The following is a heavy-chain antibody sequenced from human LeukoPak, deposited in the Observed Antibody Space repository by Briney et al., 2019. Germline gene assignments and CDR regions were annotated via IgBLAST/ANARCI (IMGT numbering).Heavy chain of an antibody. CDR3: ARERTYCSSTSCTRLGMDV. CDR1: GFTFTRYG. J-gene: IGHJ6*02. CDR2: VWHDGSDN. Sequence: PGGSLRLSCEVSGFTFTRYGMHWVRQAPGKGLEWVAVVWHDGSDNAYADSVKGRFTISRDDTKNMLYLQMNSLRAEDTALYYCARERTYCSSTSCTRLGMDVWGQGTTVTVSS. V-gene: IGHV3-33*01. D-gene: IGHD2-2*01.